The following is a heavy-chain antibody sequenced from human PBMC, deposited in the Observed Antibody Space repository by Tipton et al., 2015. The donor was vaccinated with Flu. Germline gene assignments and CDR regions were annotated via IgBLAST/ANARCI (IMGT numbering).Heavy chain of an antibody. CDR2: IYYSGST. CDR3: ARDSMAAAGD. V-gene: IGHV4-59*12. D-gene: IGHD6-13*01. J-gene: IGHJ4*02. Sequence: TLSLTCTVSGGSISSYYWSWIRQPPGKGLEWIGYIYYSGSTYYNPSLKSRVTISVDTSKNQFSLKLSSVTAADTAVYYCARDSMAAAGDWGQGTLVTVSS. CDR1: GGSISSYY.